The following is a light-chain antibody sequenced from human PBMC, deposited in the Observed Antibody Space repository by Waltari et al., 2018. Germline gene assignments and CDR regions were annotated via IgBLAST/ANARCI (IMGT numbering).Light chain of an antibody. J-gene: IGLJ3*02. CDR3: QSFDIRLSGGVV. Sequence: QSVLTQPPSMSGAPGQRVTIPCTGSSPNIRAGHDVHWYQVFPGTAPKLLIYGNNNRPSGVPDRFSGSKSDTSASLAIGGLQAEDEADYYCQSFDIRLSGGVVFGGGTKVTVL. CDR1: SPNIRAGHD. V-gene: IGLV1-40*01. CDR2: GNN.